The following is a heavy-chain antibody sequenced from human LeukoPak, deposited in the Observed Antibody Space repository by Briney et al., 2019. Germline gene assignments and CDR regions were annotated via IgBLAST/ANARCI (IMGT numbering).Heavy chain of an antibody. J-gene: IGHJ4*02. Sequence: GGSLRLSCAVSGFSLSNYAMSWVRQAPGKGLEWVSLIIASSGSTVYADSVKGRFTISRDNSKNTSYLQMNSLRAEDTAVYYCAKGAYDYVEIGYFDHWGQGTLVTVSS. CDR2: IIASSGST. CDR3: AKGAYDYVEIGYFDH. CDR1: GFSLSNYA. V-gene: IGHV3-23*01. D-gene: IGHD5-12*01.